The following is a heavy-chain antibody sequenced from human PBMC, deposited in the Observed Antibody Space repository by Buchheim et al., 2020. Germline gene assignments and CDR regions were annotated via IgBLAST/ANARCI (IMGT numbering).Heavy chain of an antibody. D-gene: IGHD3-9*01. J-gene: IGHJ4*02. CDR2: ISGSGGST. Sequence: EVQLVESGGGLVQPGGSLRLSCAASGFTFSRQWMHWVRQAPGKGLEWVSAISGSGGSTYYADSVKGRFTISRDNSKNTLYLQMNSLRAEDTAVYYCAKGHYDILTGYRLYYFDYWGQGTL. V-gene: IGHV3-23*04. CDR1: GFTFSRQW. CDR3: AKGHYDILTGYRLYYFDY.